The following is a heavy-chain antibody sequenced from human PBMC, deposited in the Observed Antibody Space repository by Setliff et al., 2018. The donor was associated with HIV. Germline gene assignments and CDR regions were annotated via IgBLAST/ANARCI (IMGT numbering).Heavy chain of an antibody. CDR1: GGSISSGSYF. CDR2: IYTSGST. V-gene: IGHV4-61*02. J-gene: IGHJ5*02. Sequence: PSETLSLTCTVSGGSISSGSYFWTWIRQPAGKGLEWIGRIYTSGSTNYNPSLKSRVTISVDTSKNQFSLKLSSVTAADTAIYYCARDRTIGMSEHWWFDPWGQGTQVTVSS. D-gene: IGHD1-1*01. CDR3: ARDRTIGMSEHWWFDP.